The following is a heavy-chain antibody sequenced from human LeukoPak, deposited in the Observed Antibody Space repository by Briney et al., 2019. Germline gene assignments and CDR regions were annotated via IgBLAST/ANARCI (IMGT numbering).Heavy chain of an antibody. CDR2: IYYSGST. Sequence: SETLSLTCTVSGGSISSSSYYWGWIRQPPGKGLEWIGSIYYSGSTYYNPPLKSRVTISVDTSKNQFSLKLSSVTAADTAVHYCARRIVVVVAARWFDPWGQGTLVTVSS. D-gene: IGHD2-15*01. J-gene: IGHJ5*02. V-gene: IGHV4-39*01. CDR3: ARRIVVVVAARWFDP. CDR1: GGSISSSSYY.